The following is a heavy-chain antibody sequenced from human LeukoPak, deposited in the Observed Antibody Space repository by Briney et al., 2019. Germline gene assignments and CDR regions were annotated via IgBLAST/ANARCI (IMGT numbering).Heavy chain of an antibody. CDR1: GLTFRNYG. J-gene: IGHJ6*02. CDR2: IWYDGSQQ. V-gene: IGHV3-33*01. D-gene: IGHD6-19*01. CDR3: ATVRRGSSGWYADV. Sequence: GGSLRLSCVASGLTFRNYGMHWVRQAPGKGLEWVAVIWYDGSQQNYADSMKGRFTISRDNSKSTLYLQMISLRAEDTAVYYCATVRRGSSGWYADVWGQGTTVTVSS.